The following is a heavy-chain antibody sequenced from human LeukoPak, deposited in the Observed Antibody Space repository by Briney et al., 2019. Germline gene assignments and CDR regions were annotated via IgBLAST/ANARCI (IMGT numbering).Heavy chain of an antibody. Sequence: GALRLSCAASGFTFNTYTMNWVRQAPGKGLEWVSYIGTGGFSIYYADSVKGRFTISRDNAKNSLYLQMNSLRDEDTAVYYCVRDQFYAMDVRGQGTTITVSS. CDR3: VRDQFYAMDV. CDR1: GFTFNTYT. V-gene: IGHV3-48*02. D-gene: IGHD5-24*01. J-gene: IGHJ6*02. CDR2: IGTGGFSI.